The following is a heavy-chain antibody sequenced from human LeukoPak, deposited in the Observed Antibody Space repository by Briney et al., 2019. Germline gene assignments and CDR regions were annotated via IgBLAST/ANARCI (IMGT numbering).Heavy chain of an antibody. J-gene: IGHJ4*02. D-gene: IGHD3-10*01. Sequence: ASVKVSCKASGYTFTGYYMHWVRQAPGQGLEWMGWINPNSGGTNYAQKFQGRVTMTRDTSISTAYMELSRLRSDDTAVYYCAGSPMVRGAIMFFDYWGQGTLVTVSS. CDR2: INPNSGGT. CDR3: AGSPMVRGAIMFFDY. V-gene: IGHV1-2*02. CDR1: GYTFTGYY.